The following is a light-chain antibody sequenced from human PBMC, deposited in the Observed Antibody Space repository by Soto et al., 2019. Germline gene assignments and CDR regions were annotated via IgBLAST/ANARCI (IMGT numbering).Light chain of an antibody. CDR3: QKYNSYTPWT. Sequence: DIQMTQSPSTLSASVGDRVTITCRASQSISSRLAWYQQKSGKAPNLLIYGASSLESGVPSRFSGSGSGTELTLTISSLQPDDVATYYCQKYNSYTPWTFGQGTKVDIK. J-gene: IGKJ1*01. CDR2: GAS. V-gene: IGKV1-5*01. CDR1: QSISSR.